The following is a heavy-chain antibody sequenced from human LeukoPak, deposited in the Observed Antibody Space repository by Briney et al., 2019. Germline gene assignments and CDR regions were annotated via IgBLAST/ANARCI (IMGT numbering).Heavy chain of an antibody. CDR1: GFTFSGSA. Sequence: GGSLRLSCAASGFTFSGSAMHWVRQASGKGLEWVGRIRSKTNSYATSYAASVKGRFALSRDDSKNTAYLQMNSLKPEDTAVYYCARVTEAAAFDSWGQGTLVTVSS. CDR2: IRSKTNSYAT. D-gene: IGHD6-13*01. V-gene: IGHV3-73*01. J-gene: IGHJ4*02. CDR3: ARVTEAAAFDS.